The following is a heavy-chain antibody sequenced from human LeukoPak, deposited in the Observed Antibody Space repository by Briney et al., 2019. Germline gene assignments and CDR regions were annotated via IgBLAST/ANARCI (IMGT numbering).Heavy chain of an antibody. CDR3: ASHSITSACINWFDP. CDR2: IYYSGTT. J-gene: IGHJ5*02. V-gene: IGHV4-39*07. Sequence: SETLSLTCAVSGGSISSTSYYWGWIRQPPGKGLEWIGSIYYSGTTYYSPSLKSRVTISIDTSKKQFSLKLSSVTAADTAVYYCASHSITSACINWFDPWGRGTLVTVSS. D-gene: IGHD6-13*01. CDR1: GGSISSTSYY.